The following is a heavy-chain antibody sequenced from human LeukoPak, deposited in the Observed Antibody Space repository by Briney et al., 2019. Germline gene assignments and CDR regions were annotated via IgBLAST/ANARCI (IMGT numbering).Heavy chain of an antibody. J-gene: IGHJ5*02. CDR3: ARDLGGSGGNTFAL. D-gene: IGHD6-19*01. CDR2: ISFDGTKI. Sequence: GGSLRLSCEASGFTFSGHAIHWVRQAPGKGVEWVAVISFDGTKIYFADSVKGRFSISRDNSKNSVSLQMNSLRPEDSAVYYCARDLGGSGGNTFALCGQGTLVTVSS. CDR1: GFTFSGHA. V-gene: IGHV3-30*04.